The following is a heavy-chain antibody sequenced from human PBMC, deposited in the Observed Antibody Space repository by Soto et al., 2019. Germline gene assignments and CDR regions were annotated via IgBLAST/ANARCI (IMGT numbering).Heavy chain of an antibody. CDR3: AKLGVRVATSGVDY. D-gene: IGHD2-15*01. J-gene: IGHJ4*02. CDR2: ISPGGAKT. CDR1: EFPFSNYV. Sequence: GGSLRLSCVASEFPFSNYVLYWVRQAPGRGLEWVSAISPGGAKTYYADSVKGRFTISRDDSKDTQYLQMNSLRAEDTGVYYCAKLGVRVATSGVDYWGQGTLVTVSS. V-gene: IGHV3-23*01.